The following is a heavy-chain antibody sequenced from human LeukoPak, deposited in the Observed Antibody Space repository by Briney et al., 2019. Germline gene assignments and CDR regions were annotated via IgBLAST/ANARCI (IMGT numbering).Heavy chain of an antibody. CDR3: ARVAVIAVAGTWYFDL. V-gene: IGHV4-59*08. CDR2: IYYSGST. D-gene: IGHD6-19*01. J-gene: IGHJ2*01. CDR1: GGSISDYY. Sequence: SETLSLTCTVSGGSISDYYWSWIRQPPGKGLEWIGYIYYSGSTNYNPSLKSRVTMSVDTSKSQFSLKLTSVTAADTAVYYCARVAVIAVAGTWYFDLWGRGTLVTVSS.